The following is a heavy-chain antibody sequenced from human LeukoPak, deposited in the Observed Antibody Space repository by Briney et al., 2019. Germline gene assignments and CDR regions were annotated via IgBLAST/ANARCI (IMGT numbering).Heavy chain of an antibody. CDR2: ISAYNGNT. CDR1: GYTFTSYG. CDR3: ARKWTRYSYGYYFDY. Sequence: ASVKVSCKASGYTFTSYGISWVRQAPGQGLEWMGWISAYNGNTNYAQKLQGRVTMTTDTSTSTAYMELRSLRSDDTAVYYCARKWTRYSYGYYFDYWGQGTLVTVSS. J-gene: IGHJ4*02. V-gene: IGHV1-18*01. D-gene: IGHD5-18*01.